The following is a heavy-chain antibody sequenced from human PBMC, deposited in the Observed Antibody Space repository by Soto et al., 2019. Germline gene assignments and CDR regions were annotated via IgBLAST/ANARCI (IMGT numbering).Heavy chain of an antibody. CDR1: GFSLTTSGRG. V-gene: IGHV2-5*02. D-gene: IGHD3-16*01. CDR3: PPTLAMMEAFEV. J-gene: IGHJ3*01. Sequence: QITLKESGPTLVKPTQTLTLTCTFSGFSLTTSGRGVGWIRQPPGKALEWLALFFWGDDKRYSPSLKTRLTISKATSKNQVVLPMTTMGPEDTATYYCPPTLAMMEAFEVWGQGTVVTVSS. CDR2: FFWGDDK.